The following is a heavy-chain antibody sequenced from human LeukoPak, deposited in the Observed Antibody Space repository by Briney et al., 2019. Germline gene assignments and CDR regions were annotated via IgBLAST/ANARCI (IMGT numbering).Heavy chain of an antibody. J-gene: IGHJ6*03. CDR1: GGSISSYY. V-gene: IGHV4-59*08. CDR3: ARGVFGTVSYYYYYMDV. CDR2: IYYSGST. D-gene: IGHD1-1*01. Sequence: SETLSLTCTVSGGSISSYYWSWIRQPPEKGLEWIGYIYYSGSTYYNPSLKSRVTISVDTSKNQFSLKLSSVTAADTAVYYCARGVFGTVSYYYYYMDVWGKGTTVTVSS.